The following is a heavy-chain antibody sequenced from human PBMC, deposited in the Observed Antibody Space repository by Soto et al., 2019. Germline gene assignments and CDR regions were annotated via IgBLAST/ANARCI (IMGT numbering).Heavy chain of an antibody. D-gene: IGHD1-26*01. CDR2: INPNSGGT. CDR1: GYTFTGYY. V-gene: IGHV1-2*02. CDR3: ARVAMLVGATVPPWFDP. J-gene: IGHJ5*02. Sequence: ASVKVSCKASGYTFTGYYMHWVRQAPGQGLEWMGWINPNSGGTNYAQKFQGRVTMTRDTSISTAYMELSRLRSDDTAVYYCARVAMLVGATVPPWFDPWGQGTLVTVS.